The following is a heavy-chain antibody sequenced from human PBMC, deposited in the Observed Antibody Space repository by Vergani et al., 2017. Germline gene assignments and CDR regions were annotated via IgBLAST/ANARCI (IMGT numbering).Heavy chain of an antibody. CDR1: GFSLSTSGVG. CDR2: IYWNDDK. V-gene: IGHV2-5*01. CDR3: AHRGTGYSSSWLLVYFDY. J-gene: IGHJ4*02. Sequence: QITLKESGPTLVKPTQTLTLTCTFSGFSLSTSGVGVGWIRQPPGKALEWLALIYWNDDKRYSPSLKSRLTITKDTSKNQVVLTMTNMDPVDTATYYCAHRGTGYSSSWLLVYFDYWGQGTLVTVSS. D-gene: IGHD6-13*01.